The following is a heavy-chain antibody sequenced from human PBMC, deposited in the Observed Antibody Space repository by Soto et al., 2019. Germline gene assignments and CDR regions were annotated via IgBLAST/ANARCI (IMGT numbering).Heavy chain of an antibody. Sequence: ASVKVSCKVSGYTLTELSMHWVRQAPGKGLEWMGGFDPEDGETIYAQKFQGGVTMTEDTSTDTAYMELSSLRSEDTAVYYCATVFVGIAAAGIDYWGQGTLVTVSS. D-gene: IGHD6-13*01. CDR3: ATVFVGIAAAGIDY. CDR2: FDPEDGET. J-gene: IGHJ4*02. V-gene: IGHV1-24*01. CDR1: GYTLTELS.